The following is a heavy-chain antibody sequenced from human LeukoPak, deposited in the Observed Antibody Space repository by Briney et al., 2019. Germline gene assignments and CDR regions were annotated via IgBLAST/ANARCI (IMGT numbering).Heavy chain of an antibody. J-gene: IGHJ4*02. CDR1: GFIFSNDD. D-gene: IGHD6-19*01. V-gene: IGHV3-33*03. Sequence: GGSLRLSCAASGFIFSNDDMHWVRQAPGKGLEWVAVIWYDGSNKYYADSVKGRFTVSRDNSKNTLYLQMNSLRAEDTAVYYCATAVASSSGWYADYWGQGTLVTVSS. CDR3: ATAVASSSGWYADY. CDR2: IWYDGSNK.